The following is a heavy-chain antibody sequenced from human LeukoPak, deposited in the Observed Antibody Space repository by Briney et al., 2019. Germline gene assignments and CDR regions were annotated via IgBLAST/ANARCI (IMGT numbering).Heavy chain of an antibody. J-gene: IGHJ4*02. V-gene: IGHV3-74*01. CDR3: ATVSEY. CDR2: INNDGTAT. CDR1: GFTFNYFW. Sequence: GGSLRLSRAASGFTFNYFWMHWVRQVPGKGLVWVSGINNDGTATYYADSVKGHFTISRDNAKNTVYLQMNGLRAEDTTVYYCATVSEYWGQGTLVTVSS.